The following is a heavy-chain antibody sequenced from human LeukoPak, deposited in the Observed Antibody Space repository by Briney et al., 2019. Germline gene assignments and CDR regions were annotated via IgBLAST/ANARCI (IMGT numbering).Heavy chain of an antibody. Sequence: SETLSLTCTVSGGPISSSSYYWGWIRQPPGKGLEWIGSIYYSGSTYYNPSLKSRVTISVDTSKNQFSLKLASVTAADTAVYYCARRRGSTWSLVFDYWGQGTLVTVSS. CDR1: GGPISSSSYY. CDR2: IYYSGST. CDR3: ARRRGSTWSLVFDY. V-gene: IGHV4-39*01. D-gene: IGHD6-13*01. J-gene: IGHJ4*02.